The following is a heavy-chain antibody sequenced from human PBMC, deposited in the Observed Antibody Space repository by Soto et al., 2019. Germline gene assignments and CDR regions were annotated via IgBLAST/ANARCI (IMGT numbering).Heavy chain of an antibody. Sequence: GGSLRLSCSASGFTFSDYAMHWVRQAPGKGLKYVSGISSSGGSTYYADSVKGRITISRDNSKNTLYLQMSSLRTEDTAVYYCVRATLRSVIGPFDPWGQGTLVTVSS. CDR1: GFTFSDYA. CDR2: ISSSGGST. V-gene: IGHV3-64D*08. J-gene: IGHJ5*02. D-gene: IGHD3-16*01. CDR3: VRATLRSVIGPFDP.